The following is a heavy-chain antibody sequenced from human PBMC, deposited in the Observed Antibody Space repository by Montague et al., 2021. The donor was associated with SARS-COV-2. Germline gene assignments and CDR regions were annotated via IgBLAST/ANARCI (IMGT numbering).Heavy chain of an antibody. V-gene: IGHV3-23*03. J-gene: IGHJ4*02. CDR2: IYSGGSST. Sequence: SLRLSCVASGFTFSNYAMSWVRQAPGKGLEWVSVIYSGGSSTYYADSXKGRFTISRDNSKKTLYLQMNSLRAEDTAVYYCAKDARYDFWSRYYLDYWGQGTMVTVSS. CDR1: GFTFSNYA. CDR3: AKDARYDFWSRYYLDY. D-gene: IGHD3-3*01.